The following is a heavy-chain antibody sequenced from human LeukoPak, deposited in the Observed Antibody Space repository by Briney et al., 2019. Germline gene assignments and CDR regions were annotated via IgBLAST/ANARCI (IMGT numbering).Heavy chain of an antibody. J-gene: IGHJ6*02. V-gene: IGHV4-39*07. CDR1: GGSISSSSYY. Sequence: SETLSLTCTVSGGSISSSSYYWGWIRQPPGKGLEWIGSIYYSGSTYYNPSLKSRVTISVDTSKNQFSLKLSSVTAADTAVYYCARSYSSGWSPLYYYGMDVWGQGTTVTVSS. CDR3: ARSYSSGWSPLYYYGMDV. CDR2: IYYSGST. D-gene: IGHD6-19*01.